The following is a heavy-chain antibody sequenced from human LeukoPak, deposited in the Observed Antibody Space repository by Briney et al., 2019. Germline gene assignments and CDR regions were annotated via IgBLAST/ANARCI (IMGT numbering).Heavy chain of an antibody. CDR3: ARGRVPAALYYYYYGMDV. J-gene: IGHJ6*04. CDR1: GFTFSSYW. D-gene: IGHD2-2*01. Sequence: PGGSLRLSCAASGFTFSSYWMSWVRQAPGKGQEWVASIKQDGSEKYYVDSVKGRFTISRDNAKNSLYLQMNSLRAEDTAVYYCARGRVPAALYYYYYGMDVWGKGTTVTVSS. CDR2: IKQDGSEK. V-gene: IGHV3-7*03.